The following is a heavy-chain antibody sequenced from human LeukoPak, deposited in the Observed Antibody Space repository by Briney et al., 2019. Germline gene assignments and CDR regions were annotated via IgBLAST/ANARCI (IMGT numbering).Heavy chain of an antibody. Sequence: PGGSLRLSCTASGFTFINYAMSWVRQAPGKGLEWVSDISGSGGSTYYADSVKGRFTISRDNSKNTLYLQMNSLRAEDTAVYYCAKGRRVTRYGVDVWGQGTTVTVSS. CDR2: ISGSGGST. J-gene: IGHJ6*02. CDR3: AKGRRVTRYGVDV. D-gene: IGHD4-11*01. CDR1: GFTFINYA. V-gene: IGHV3-23*01.